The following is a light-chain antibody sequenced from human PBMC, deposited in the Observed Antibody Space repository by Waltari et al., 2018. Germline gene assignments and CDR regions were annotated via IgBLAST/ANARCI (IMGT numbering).Light chain of an antibody. J-gene: IGLJ2*01. CDR1: GSDVGGYDD. CDR3: SSYTSSGVV. Sequence: QSALTQPASLSGSPGQAILISGTGTGSDVGGYDDVSWYQQYPGNAPTLIIYEVYNRPSGVSNGFSGSKSDNPASLTISGFQAEDESVYYCSSYTSSGVVFGGGTKLTVL. V-gene: IGLV2-14*01. CDR2: EVY.